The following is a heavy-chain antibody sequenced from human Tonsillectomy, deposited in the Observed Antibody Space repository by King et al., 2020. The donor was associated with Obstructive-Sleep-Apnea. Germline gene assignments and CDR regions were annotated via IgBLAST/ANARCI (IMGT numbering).Heavy chain of an antibody. CDR3: AREFGDPVRWFDP. J-gene: IGHJ5*02. CDR1: GDSISSFY. CDR2: IHYSGST. D-gene: IGHD3-10*01. Sequence: VQLQESGPGLVKPSETLSLTCTVSGDSISSFYWNWIRQPPGKGLEWIGYIHYSGSTTYNPSLQSRVNISLDTSKNQFSLKLNSVTAADTAVYYCAREFGDPVRWFDPWGQGTLVTVSS. V-gene: IGHV4-59*12.